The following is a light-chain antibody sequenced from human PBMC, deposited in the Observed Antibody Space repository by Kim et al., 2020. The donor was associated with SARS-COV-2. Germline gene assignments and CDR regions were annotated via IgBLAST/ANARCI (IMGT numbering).Light chain of an antibody. V-gene: IGKV3-15*01. J-gene: IGKJ1*01. CDR3: QHFRNWPPWT. CDR2: AAS. CDR1: QSLNTH. Sequence: IVLTQSPATPSVSPRDTATLSCRASQSLNTHVAWYQQKPGQAPRLLIYAASTTATGIPARFSGSGSGTEFTLTISSLQSEDCAVYYCQHFRNWPPWTFGQGTKVDIK.